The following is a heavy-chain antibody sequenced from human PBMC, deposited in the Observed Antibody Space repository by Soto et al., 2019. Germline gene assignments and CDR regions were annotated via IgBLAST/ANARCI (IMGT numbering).Heavy chain of an antibody. D-gene: IGHD2-8*02. CDR1: GYSFSNVW. V-gene: IGHV5-51*01. Sequence: GASLKISCQASGYSFSNVWIGWVRQMPGEGLEWLGIIYPDDTDTRYSPSFLGQVTIPADKSIKTTYLQWSSLKASDTAIYFCAGSVLVTPTMNYLDLWGQGTRGTVS. J-gene: IGHJ4*02. CDR2: IYPDDTDT. CDR3: AGSVLVTPTMNYLDL.